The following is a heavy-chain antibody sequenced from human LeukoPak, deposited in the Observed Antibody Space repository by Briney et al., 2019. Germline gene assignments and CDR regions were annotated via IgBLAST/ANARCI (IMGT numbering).Heavy chain of an antibody. V-gene: IGHV4-39*07. CDR2: IYYSGST. J-gene: IGHJ4*02. D-gene: IGHD3-22*01. CDR1: GGSISSSGQY. Sequence: SETLSLTCTVSGGSISSSGQYWGWIRQPPGKGLEWIGTIYYSGSTYYNPSLKSRVTISVDKSKNQFSLKLSSVTAADTAVYYCATIDSSGSLSDYWGQGTLVTVSS. CDR3: ATIDSSGSLSDY.